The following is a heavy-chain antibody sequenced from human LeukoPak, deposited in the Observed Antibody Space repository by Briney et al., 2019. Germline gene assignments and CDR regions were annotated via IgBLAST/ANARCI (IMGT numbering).Heavy chain of an antibody. CDR2: NTYFGSA. J-gene: IGHJ5*02. CDR3: ARDTPGGYDFWWFDP. Sequence: SETLSLTCTVSGGSVSSNSNYWSWIRQPPGKGLEWIGYNTYFGSASYNPSLKSRVTISVDTSKNQFSLKLSSVTAADTAVYYCARDTPGGYDFWWFDPWGQGALVTVSS. D-gene: IGHD5-12*01. V-gene: IGHV4-61*01. CDR1: GGSVSSNSNY.